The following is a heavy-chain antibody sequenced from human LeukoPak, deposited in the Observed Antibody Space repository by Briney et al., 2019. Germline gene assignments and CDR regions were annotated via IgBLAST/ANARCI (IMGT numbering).Heavy chain of an antibody. CDR1: GFTFGDYA. J-gene: IGHJ3*02. CDR2: IRSKAYGGTT. D-gene: IGHD3-10*02. CDR3: TRTRYYDRNHDAFDI. V-gene: IGHV3-49*03. Sequence: PGGSLRLSCTASGFTFGDYAMSWFRQAPGKGLEWVGFIRSKAYGGTTEYAASVKGRFTISRDDSKSIAYLQMNSLKTEDTAVYYCTRTRYYDRNHDAFDIWGQGTMATVSS.